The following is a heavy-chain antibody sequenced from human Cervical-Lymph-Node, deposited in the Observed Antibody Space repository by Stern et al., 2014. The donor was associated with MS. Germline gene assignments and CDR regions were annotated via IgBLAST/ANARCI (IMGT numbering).Heavy chain of an antibody. CDR1: GYSFSSYW. D-gene: IGHD4-17*01. J-gene: IGHJ4*02. V-gene: IGHV5-51*01. CDR2: IYPGDSDT. CDR3: ARHGDFTNTFDY. Sequence: VQLVQSGAQVKKPGESLKISCKGSGYSFSSYWVDWVRQMPGKGLEWMGIIYPGDSDTRYSPSFQGQVTISADKSISTVYLQWTSLKASDTAIYYCARHGDFTNTFDYWGQGTLVTVSS.